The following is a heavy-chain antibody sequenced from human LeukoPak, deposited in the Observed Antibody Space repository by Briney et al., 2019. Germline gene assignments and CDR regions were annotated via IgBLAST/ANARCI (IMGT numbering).Heavy chain of an antibody. Sequence: ASLKVSSKASGYTFTSYGISWVRQAPGQGLEWMGWISAYNGNTNYAQNLQGRVTMTTDTSTSTAYMELRSLRSDDTAVYYCARDLRIYSGCDCWGQGTLVTVSS. CDR2: ISAYNGNT. CDR3: ARDLRIYSGCDC. J-gene: IGHJ4*02. CDR1: GYTFTSYG. D-gene: IGHD6-19*01. V-gene: IGHV1-18*01.